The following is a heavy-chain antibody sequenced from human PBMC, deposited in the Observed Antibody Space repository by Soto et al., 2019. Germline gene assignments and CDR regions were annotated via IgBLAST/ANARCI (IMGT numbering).Heavy chain of an antibody. D-gene: IGHD6-6*01. CDR3: AKEMYPRTVLDSSSPWGDY. Sequence: QVQLVQSGGGAIQPGKSLRRSCAASGITFTTYGMHWVRQTPGKGLEWVAVVSYDGSHKYYADSVKGRFTISRDDSKNTLYLQMNSLRVEDTAVYYCAKEMYPRTVLDSSSPWGDYWGQGTLVTVSS. CDR2: VSYDGSHK. J-gene: IGHJ4*02. CDR1: GITFTTYG. V-gene: IGHV3-30*18.